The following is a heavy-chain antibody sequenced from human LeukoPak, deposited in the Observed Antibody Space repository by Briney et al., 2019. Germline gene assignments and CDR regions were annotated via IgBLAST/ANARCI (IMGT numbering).Heavy chain of an antibody. CDR1: GGSISSGGYY. D-gene: IGHD3-22*01. V-gene: IGHV4-31*03. CDR3: ARDYYPSSGYYV. Sequence: SETLSLTCTVSGGSISSGGYYWSWIRQHPGKGLEWIGYIYYSGSTYYNPSLKSRVTISVDTSKNQFSLKLSSVTAADTAVYYCARDYYPSSGYYVWGRGTLVTVSS. CDR2: IYYSGST. J-gene: IGHJ4*02.